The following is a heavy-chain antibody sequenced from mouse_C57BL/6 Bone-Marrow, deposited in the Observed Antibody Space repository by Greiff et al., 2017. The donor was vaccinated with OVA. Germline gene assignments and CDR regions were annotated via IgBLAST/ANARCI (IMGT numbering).Heavy chain of an antibody. CDR1: GFTFSDYY. J-gene: IGHJ1*03. CDR3: ARRPYDYDWYFDV. V-gene: IGHV5-16*01. Sequence: EVNLVESEGGLVQPGSSMKLSCTASGFTFSDYYMAWVRQVPEKGLEWVANINYDGSSTYYLDSLKSRFIISRDNAKNILYLQMSSLKSEDTATYYCARRPYDYDWYFDVWGTGTTVTVSS. D-gene: IGHD2-4*01. CDR2: INYDGSST.